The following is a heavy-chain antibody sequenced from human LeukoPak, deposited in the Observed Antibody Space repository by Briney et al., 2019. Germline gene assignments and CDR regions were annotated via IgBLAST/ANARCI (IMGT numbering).Heavy chain of an antibody. CDR2: IYYSGST. J-gene: IGHJ4*02. Sequence: PSETLSLTCTVSGGSISSGDYYWSWIRQPPGKGLELIGYIYYSGSTYYNPSLKSRVTISVDTSKNQFSLKLSSVTAADTAVYYCARWVVGAKGAFDYWGQGTLVTVSS. V-gene: IGHV4-30-4*08. CDR1: GGSISSGDYY. CDR3: ARWVVGAKGAFDY. D-gene: IGHD1-26*01.